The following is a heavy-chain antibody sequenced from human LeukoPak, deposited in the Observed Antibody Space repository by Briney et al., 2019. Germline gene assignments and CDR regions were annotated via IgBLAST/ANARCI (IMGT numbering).Heavy chain of an antibody. CDR2: IYYSGST. D-gene: IGHD6-19*01. CDR3: ARDGDSSGRN. J-gene: IGHJ4*02. V-gene: IGHV4-59*01. Sequence: PSETLALTCPVSGGSISSYYWSWIRQPPGKGLEWIGYIYYSGSTNYNPSLKSRVTISVDTSKNQFSLKLSYVTAADTAVYYCARDGDSSGRNWGQGTLVTVSS. CDR1: GGSISSYY.